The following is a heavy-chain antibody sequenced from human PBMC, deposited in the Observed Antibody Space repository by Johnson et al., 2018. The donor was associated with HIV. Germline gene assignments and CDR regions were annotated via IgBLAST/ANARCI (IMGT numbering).Heavy chain of an antibody. J-gene: IGHJ3*01. V-gene: IGHV3-30-3*01. D-gene: IGHD3-22*01. CDR2: ISDDGTNT. CDR3: VRDGNYYVRSGYRLDAFDV. Sequence: QVQLVESGGGVVQPERSLRLSCAASEFSFSTYAMRWVRQAPGKGLEGVAVISDDGTNTDYADAVKGRFTISRDNSKNTLYLQMKSLRAEDTAVYYCVRDGNYYVRSGYRLDAFDVWGQGTMVTVSS. CDR1: EFSFSTYA.